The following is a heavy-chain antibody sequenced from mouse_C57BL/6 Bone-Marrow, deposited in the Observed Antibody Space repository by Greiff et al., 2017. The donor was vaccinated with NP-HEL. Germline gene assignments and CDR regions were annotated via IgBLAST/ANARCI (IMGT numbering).Heavy chain of an antibody. D-gene: IGHD2-1*01. Sequence: QVQLQQPGAELVKPGASVKLSCTASGYTFTSYWMHWVKQRPGQGLERIGMIHPNSGSTYYNEKFKSKATLTVDKSSSTAYMQLSSLTSEDSAVYYCASNYDYWGQGTTLTVSS. CDR2: IHPNSGST. CDR1: GYTFTSYW. V-gene: IGHV1-64*01. J-gene: IGHJ2*01. CDR3: ASNYDY.